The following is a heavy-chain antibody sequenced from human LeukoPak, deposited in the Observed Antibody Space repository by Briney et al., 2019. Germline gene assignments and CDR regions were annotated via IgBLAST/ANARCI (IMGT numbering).Heavy chain of an antibody. D-gene: IGHD3-16*01. Sequence: GGSLRLSCSASGFTFSSYWMSWVRQTTGKGLECVAKIREDGNEKFYVDSVKGRFTISRDNAKNSVYLQMNSLRVEDTAVYFCARDPLISGLRLGEFDYWGQGTLVTVSS. CDR2: IREDGNEK. J-gene: IGHJ4*02. CDR1: GFTFSSYW. CDR3: ARDPLISGLRLGEFDY. V-gene: IGHV3-7*01.